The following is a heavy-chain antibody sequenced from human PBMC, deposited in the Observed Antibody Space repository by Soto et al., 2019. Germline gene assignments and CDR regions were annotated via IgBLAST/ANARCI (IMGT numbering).Heavy chain of an antibody. J-gene: IGHJ4*02. D-gene: IGHD2-21*02. Sequence: VQLVESGGGVVQPGRSLRLSCVATGFNFSNYGMQWVRQTPGKGLEWVAVIWNDGNDKSYEDSVKGRFTISRDNSKKTLYLEMSSLRAEDTAVYYCARDRDIVVVTGILMWWGQGTLVTVSS. CDR3: ARDRDIVVVTGILMW. CDR2: IWNDGNDK. V-gene: IGHV3-33*01. CDR1: GFNFSNYG.